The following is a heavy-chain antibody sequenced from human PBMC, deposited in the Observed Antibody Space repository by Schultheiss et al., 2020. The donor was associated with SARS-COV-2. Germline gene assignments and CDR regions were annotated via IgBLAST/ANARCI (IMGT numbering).Heavy chain of an antibody. CDR1: GGSISSYY. D-gene: IGHD2-2*02. V-gene: IGHV4-59*12. CDR2: IYYSGST. J-gene: IGHJ5*02. CDR3: ARDDYTTNWFDP. Sequence: SETLSLTCTVSGGSISSYYWSWIRQPPGKGLEWIGYIYYSGSTYYNPSLKSRVTISVDTSKNQFSLKLSSVTAADTAVYYCARDDYTTNWFDPWGQGTLVTVSS.